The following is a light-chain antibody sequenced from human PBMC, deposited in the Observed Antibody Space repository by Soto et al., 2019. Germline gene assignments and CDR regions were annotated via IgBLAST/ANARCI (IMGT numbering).Light chain of an antibody. Sequence: DIQMTQSPSSLSASVGDRVTITCRASQSISTYLNWYQQKPGKAPKLLIFGASSVQSGVPSRFSGSGSGTGFTPTISSLQPEDFATYYCQQSYSTPLTFGGGTKVDIK. CDR3: QQSYSTPLT. V-gene: IGKV1-39*01. J-gene: IGKJ4*01. CDR1: QSISTY. CDR2: GAS.